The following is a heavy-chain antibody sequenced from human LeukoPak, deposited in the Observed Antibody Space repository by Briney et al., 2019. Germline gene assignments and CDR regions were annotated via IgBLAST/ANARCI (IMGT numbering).Heavy chain of an antibody. CDR1: GFTFSDYY. D-gene: IGHD2-2*02. CDR3: ARASAIQLDAFDI. CDR2: ISSSGSTI. J-gene: IGHJ3*02. V-gene: IGHV3-11*01. Sequence: GGSPRRSCAASGFTFSDYYMSWIRQAPGKGLEWVSYISSSGSTIYYADSVKGRFTISRDNAKNSLYLQMNSLRAEDTAVYYCARASAIQLDAFDIWGQGTMVTVSS.